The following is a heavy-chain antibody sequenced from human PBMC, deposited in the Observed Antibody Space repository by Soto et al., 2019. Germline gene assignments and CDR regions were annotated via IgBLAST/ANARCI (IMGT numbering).Heavy chain of an antibody. V-gene: IGHV5-51*01. D-gene: IGHD3-10*01. CDR1: GYSFTSYW. Sequence: PGESLKISCKGSGYSFTSYWIGWVRQMPGKGLEWMGVIYPGDSHTRYSPSFQGHVTISAHKSISTAHLQWSSLKASDTAMYYCARRVSMVRGVAPYYYYYYMDVWGKGTTVTVSS. J-gene: IGHJ6*03. CDR3: ARRVSMVRGVAPYYYYYYMDV. CDR2: IYPGDSHT.